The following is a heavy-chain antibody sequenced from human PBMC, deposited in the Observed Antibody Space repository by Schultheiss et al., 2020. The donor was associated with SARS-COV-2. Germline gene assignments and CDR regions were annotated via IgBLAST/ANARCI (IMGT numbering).Heavy chain of an antibody. Sequence: SETLSLSCTVSGGSISSYYWSWIRQPPGKGLEWIGYIYYSGSTNYNPSLKSRVTISVDTSKNQFSLKLSSVTAADTAVYYCARAIGVVVPAATRGYYYYYMDVWGKGTTVTVSS. CDR1: GGSISSYY. J-gene: IGHJ6*03. D-gene: IGHD2-2*01. CDR2: IYYSGST. V-gene: IGHV4-59*12. CDR3: ARAIGVVVPAATRGYYYYYMDV.